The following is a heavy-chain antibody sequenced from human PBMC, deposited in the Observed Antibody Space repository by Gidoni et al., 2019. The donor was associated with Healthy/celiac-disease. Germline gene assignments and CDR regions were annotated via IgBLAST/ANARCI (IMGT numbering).Heavy chain of an antibody. V-gene: IGHV4-39*01. D-gene: IGHD4-17*01. CDR2: IYYSGST. J-gene: IGHJ6*03. Sequence: QLPLQESGPGLVKPSETLSLPCPVSGGSISSSSYYWGWIRQPPGKGLEWIGSIYYSGSTYYNPSLKSRVTISVDTSKNQFSLKLSSVTAADTAVYYCASTKRGDYGGAYYYYYYMDVWGKGTTVTVSS. CDR3: ASTKRGDYGGAYYYYYYMDV. CDR1: GGSISSSSYY.